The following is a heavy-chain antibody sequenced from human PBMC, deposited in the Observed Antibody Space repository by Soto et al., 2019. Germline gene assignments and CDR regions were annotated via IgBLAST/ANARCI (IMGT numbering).Heavy chain of an antibody. D-gene: IGHD6-13*01. J-gene: IGHJ6*02. V-gene: IGHV1-69*06. Sequence: SVKVSCKASGGTFSSYAISWVRQAPGQGLEWMGGIIPIFGTANYAQKFQGRVTITADKSTSTAYMELSSLRSEDTAVYYCARECPPCVSAAEQTKGYYGMDVWGQGTTVTVSS. CDR3: ARECPPCVSAAEQTKGYYGMDV. CDR1: GGTFSSYA. CDR2: IIPIFGTA.